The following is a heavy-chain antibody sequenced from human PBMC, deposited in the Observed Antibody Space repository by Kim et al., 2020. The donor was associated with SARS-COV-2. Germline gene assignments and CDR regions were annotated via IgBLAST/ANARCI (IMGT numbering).Heavy chain of an antibody. CDR1: GFTVSSNY. V-gene: IGHV3-66*02. J-gene: IGHJ6*04. CDR2: IYRGGST. CDR3: ARDRLVSYYGMDV. Sequence: GGSLRLSCAASGFTVSSNYMSWVRQAPGKGLEWVSVIYRGGSTYYADSVKGRFTISRDNSKNTLYLQMNSLRAEDTAVYYCARDRLVSYYGMDVWGKGTTVTVSS.